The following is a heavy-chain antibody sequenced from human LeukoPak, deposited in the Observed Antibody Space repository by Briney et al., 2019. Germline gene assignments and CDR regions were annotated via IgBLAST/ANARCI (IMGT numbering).Heavy chain of an antibody. CDR1: GASISSYY. CDR3: ARGYYDFPY. D-gene: IGHD3-3*01. J-gene: IGHJ4*02. V-gene: IGHV4-59*01. CDR2: IYYTGST. Sequence: SETLSLTCTVSGASISSYYWSWIRQPPGKGLEWIGYIYYTGSTNYNPSLKSRVTISVDTSKNQFSLKLSSVTAADSAVYYCARGYYDFPYWGQGTLVTVSS.